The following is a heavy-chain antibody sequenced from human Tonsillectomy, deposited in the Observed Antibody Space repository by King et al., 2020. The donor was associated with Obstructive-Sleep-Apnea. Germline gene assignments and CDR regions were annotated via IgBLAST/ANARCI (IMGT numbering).Heavy chain of an antibody. D-gene: IGHD3-9*01. J-gene: IGHJ4*02. V-gene: IGHV3-21*01. CDR3: AGVYYDILTGYGGYADY. CDR1: GFTFSRYT. Sequence: VQLVESGGGLVKPGGSLRLSCAASGFTFSRYTMNWVRQAPGKGLEWVSSISSSGTYIHYADSVKGRFTISRDNAENSLYVQMKSLRAEDTAVYYCAGVYYDILTGYGGYADYWGQGTLVTVSS. CDR2: ISSSGTYI.